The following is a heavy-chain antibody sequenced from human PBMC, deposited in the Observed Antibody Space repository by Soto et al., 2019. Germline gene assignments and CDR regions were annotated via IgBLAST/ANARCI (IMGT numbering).Heavy chain of an antibody. V-gene: IGHV3-30*18. Sequence: PGGSLRLSCADSGFTFSSYGMHWVRQAPGKGMEWVAVISYDGSNKYYADSVKGRLTISRDNSKNTRYLQMNSLRAEDTAVYYCAKEPLKSPLVPIIVVVIGHYGMDFWGQGPTVTVSS. J-gene: IGHJ6*02. D-gene: IGHD3-22*01. CDR3: AKEPLKSPLVPIIVVVIGHYGMDF. CDR1: GFTFSSYG. CDR2: ISYDGSNK.